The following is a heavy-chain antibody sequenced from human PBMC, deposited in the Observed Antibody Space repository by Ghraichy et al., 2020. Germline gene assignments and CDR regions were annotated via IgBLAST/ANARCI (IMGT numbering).Heavy chain of an antibody. D-gene: IGHD5-18*01. V-gene: IGHV3-21*06. CDR3: ARTAMATGFDH. CDR1: GFTFSSYT. CDR2: VSSRSTYI. Sequence: GESLNISCAASGFTFSSYTMNWVRQAPGKGLEWVSSVSSRSTYIYYADSVKGRFTISRDNADNSLFLQMNSLRAEDTAVYYCARTAMATGFDHWGRGTPVTGSS. J-gene: IGHJ4*02.